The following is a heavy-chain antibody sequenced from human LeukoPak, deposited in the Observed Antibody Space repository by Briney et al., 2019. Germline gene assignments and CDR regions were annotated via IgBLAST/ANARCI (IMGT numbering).Heavy chain of an antibody. V-gene: IGHV1-46*01. Sequence: ASVKVSCKTSGYTFTSYHIHWVRQAPGQGPEWMGTIYSGNGGTKSAQMFWGRITMTGDTSTSTVYMELSSLNSADTAVYFCAREPPRACYFDFWGQGTPVTVSS. CDR3: AREPPRACYFDF. CDR2: IYSGNGGT. J-gene: IGHJ4*02. CDR1: GYTFTSYH.